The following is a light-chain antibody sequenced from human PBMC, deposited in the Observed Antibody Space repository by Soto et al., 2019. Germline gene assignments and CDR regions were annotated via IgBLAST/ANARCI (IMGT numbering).Light chain of an antibody. CDR2: SND. Sequence: QSVLTQPPSASGTPGQRVTISCSGSSSNIGTNYVSWYQQLPGTAPKLLIYSNDQRPSGVPDRFSGSKSGTSASLAISGLRSEDEAAYYCAAWDDSLSGHVVFGGGTKVTVL. CDR3: AAWDDSLSGHVV. V-gene: IGLV1-47*02. CDR1: SSNIGTNY. J-gene: IGLJ2*01.